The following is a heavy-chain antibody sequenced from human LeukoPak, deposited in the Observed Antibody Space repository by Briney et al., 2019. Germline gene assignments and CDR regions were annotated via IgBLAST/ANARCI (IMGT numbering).Heavy chain of an antibody. J-gene: IGHJ5*02. CDR1: GFTFSGYW. D-gene: IGHD3-16*01. CDR3: ARDAKFGLRNWFDP. V-gene: IGHV3-74*01. CDR2: INSDGSST. Sequence: GGSLRLSCAASGFTFSGYWMHWVRQAPGKGLVWVSRINSDGSSTSYTDSVKGRFTISRDNAKNTLYLQMNSLRAEDTAVYYCARDAKFGLRNWFDPWGQGTLVPVSS.